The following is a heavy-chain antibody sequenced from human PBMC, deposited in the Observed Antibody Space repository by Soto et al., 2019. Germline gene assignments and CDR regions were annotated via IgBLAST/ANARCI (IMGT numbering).Heavy chain of an antibody. V-gene: IGHV4-61*01. CDR3: ARGARRPRYCSGGSCYCWFDP. Sequence: TSETLSLTCSVSGGSVSSGSYYWSWIRQHPGKGLEWIGYIYYSGSTNYNPSLKSRVTISEDTSKNQFSLKLSSVTAADTAVYYCARGARRPRYCSGGSCYCWFDPWGQGTLVTVSS. CDR2: IYYSGST. J-gene: IGHJ5*02. D-gene: IGHD2-15*01. CDR1: GGSVSSGSYY.